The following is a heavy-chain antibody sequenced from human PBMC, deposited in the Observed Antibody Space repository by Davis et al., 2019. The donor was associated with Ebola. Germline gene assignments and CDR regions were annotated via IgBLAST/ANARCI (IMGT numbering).Heavy chain of an antibody. CDR3: ARGARNERNWFDP. J-gene: IGHJ5*02. CDR1: GGSFSGYY. Sequence: MPSETLSLTCAVYGGSFSGYYWSWIRQPPGKGLEWIGEINHSGSTNYNPSLKSRVTIPVDTSKNQFSLKLSSVTAADTAVYYCARGARNERNWFDPWGQGTLVTVSS. D-gene: IGHD1-1*01. CDR2: INHSGST. V-gene: IGHV4-34*01.